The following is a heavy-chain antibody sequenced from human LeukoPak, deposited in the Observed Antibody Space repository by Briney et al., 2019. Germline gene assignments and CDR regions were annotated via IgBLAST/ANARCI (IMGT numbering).Heavy chain of an antibody. CDR1: GGSISSGGYY. D-gene: IGHD1-7*01. Sequence: SETLSLTCTVSGGSISSGGYYWSWIRQPPGKGLEWIGYIYHSGSTYYNPSLKSRVTISVDRSKNQFSLKLSSVTAADTAVYYCARTSFGLYNWNYVEDYWGQGTLVTVSS. CDR2: IYHSGST. V-gene: IGHV4-30-2*01. CDR3: ARTSFGLYNWNYVEDY. J-gene: IGHJ4*02.